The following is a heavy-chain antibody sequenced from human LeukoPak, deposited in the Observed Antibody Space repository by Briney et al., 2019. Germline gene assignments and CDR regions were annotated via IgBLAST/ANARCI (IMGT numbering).Heavy chain of an antibody. Sequence: SETLSLTCAVYGGSFSGYYWSWIRQPPGKGLEWIGEINHSGSTNYNPSLKSRVTISVDTSKNQFSLKLSSVTAADTAVYYCARGTGVLRFLEWSTAKHYFDYWGQGTLVTVSS. D-gene: IGHD3-3*01. J-gene: IGHJ4*02. CDR2: INHSGST. CDR3: ARGTGVLRFLEWSTAKHYFDY. CDR1: GGSFSGYY. V-gene: IGHV4-34*01.